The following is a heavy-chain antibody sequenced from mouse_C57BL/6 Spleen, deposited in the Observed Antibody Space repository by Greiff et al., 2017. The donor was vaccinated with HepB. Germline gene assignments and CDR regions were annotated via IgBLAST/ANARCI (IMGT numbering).Heavy chain of an antibody. V-gene: IGHV5-12*01. Sequence: EVQLVESGGGLVQPGGSLKLSCAASGFTFSDYYMYWVRQTPEKRLEWVAYISNGGGSTYYPDTVKGRFTISRDNAKNTLYLQMSRLKSEDTAMYYCARRDDAMDYWGQRTSVTVSS. CDR2: ISNGGGST. CDR1: GFTFSDYY. D-gene: IGHD3-3*01. CDR3: ARRDDAMDY. J-gene: IGHJ4*01.